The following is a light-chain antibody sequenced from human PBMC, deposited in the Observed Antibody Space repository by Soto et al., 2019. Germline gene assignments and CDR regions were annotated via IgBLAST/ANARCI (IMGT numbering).Light chain of an antibody. J-gene: IGLJ2*01. CDR1: SGHSSYA. CDR3: QTWGSGIRVV. Sequence: QSVLTQSPSASASLGASVKLTCTLSSGHSSYAIAWHQQQPEKGPRYLMKLNSDGSHRKGDGIPDRFSGFSSGAERYLTISSLQSEDEADYYCQTWGSGIRVVFGGGTKLTVL. CDR2: LNSDGSH. V-gene: IGLV4-69*01.